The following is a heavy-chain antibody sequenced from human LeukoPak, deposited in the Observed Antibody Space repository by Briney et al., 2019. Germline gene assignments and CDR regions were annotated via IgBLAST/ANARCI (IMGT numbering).Heavy chain of an antibody. CDR1: GYTFTSYY. Sequence: ASVKVSCKAPGYTFTSYYMHWVRQAPGQGLEWMGIINPSGGSTSYAQKFQGRVTMTRDMSTSTVYMELSSLRSEDTAVYYCAREKGSGAFDYWGQGTLVTVSS. J-gene: IGHJ4*01. CDR2: INPSGGST. V-gene: IGHV1-46*01. CDR3: AREKGSGAFDY. D-gene: IGHD3-10*01.